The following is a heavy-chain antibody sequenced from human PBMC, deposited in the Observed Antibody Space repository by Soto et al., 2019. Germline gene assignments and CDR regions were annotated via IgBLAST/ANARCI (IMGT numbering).Heavy chain of an antibody. D-gene: IGHD2-15*01. V-gene: IGHV4-31*03. Sequence: PSETLSLTCTLPRGPTTNAGNYCSRIRQHPGKGLEWIGYIYYSGSTYYNPSLKSRVTISVDTSKNQFSLKLSSVTAADTAVYYCVSVSGALGMVVWGLGITV. J-gene: IGHJ6*02. CDR1: RGPTTNAGNY. CDR2: IYYSGST. CDR3: VSVSGALGMVV.